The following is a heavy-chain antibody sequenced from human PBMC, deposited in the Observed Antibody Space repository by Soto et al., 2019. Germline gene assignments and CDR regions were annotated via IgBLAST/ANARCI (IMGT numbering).Heavy chain of an antibody. Sequence: QITLKESGPTLVKPTQTLTLTCTFSGFSLTTGGVGVGWIRQPPGKALEWLALIYWEDDKRYSPSLTSSLTITKDTSRNQVVLTMTNMDPVDTATYFCARAQWFGDPFDYWGQGTLVTVSS. CDR1: GFSLTTGGVG. D-gene: IGHD3-10*01. J-gene: IGHJ4*02. V-gene: IGHV2-5*02. CDR2: IYWEDDK. CDR3: ARAQWFGDPFDY.